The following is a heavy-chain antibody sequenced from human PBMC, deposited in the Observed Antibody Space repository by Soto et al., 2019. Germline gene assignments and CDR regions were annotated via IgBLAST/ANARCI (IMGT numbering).Heavy chain of an antibody. CDR1: GFTFSSYA. J-gene: IGHJ6*02. V-gene: IGHV3-30-3*01. CDR2: ISYDGSNK. CDR3: AREKGYYDSSGYQDPYYYYYGMDV. D-gene: IGHD3-22*01. Sequence: GGSLRLSCAASGFTFSSYAMHWVRQAPGKGLEWVAVISYDGSNKYYADSVKGRFTISRDNSKNTLYLQMNSLRAEDTAVYYCAREKGYYDSSGYQDPYYYYYGMDVWGQGTTVTAS.